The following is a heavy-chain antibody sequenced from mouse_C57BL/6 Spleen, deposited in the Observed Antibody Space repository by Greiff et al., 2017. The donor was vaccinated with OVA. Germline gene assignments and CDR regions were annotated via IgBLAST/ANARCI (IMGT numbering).Heavy chain of an antibody. Sequence: VQLQQSGPELVKPGASVKIPCKASGYTFTGYNMDWVKQSHGKSLEWIGDINPNNGVTNYNQKFKGKATLTVDKSSSTAYMELRSLTSEDTAVYYCARGSSGGRDYWGKGTTLTVSS. CDR3: ARGSSGGRDY. CDR2: INPNNGVT. CDR1: GYTFTGYN. V-gene: IGHV1-18*01. J-gene: IGHJ2*01. D-gene: IGHD3-2*02.